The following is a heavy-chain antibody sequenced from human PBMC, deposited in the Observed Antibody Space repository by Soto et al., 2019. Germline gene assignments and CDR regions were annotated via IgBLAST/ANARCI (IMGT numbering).Heavy chain of an antibody. Sequence: QITLKESGPTLVKPTQTLTLTCTFSGFSLSTSGVGVGWIRQSPGKSLEWLALIYWNDDKLYSPSLQSRLTVNKDTSKNQVVLTMTHMDPVDTGTYYCAHRFGFGELLVWGQGATVTVSS. J-gene: IGHJ6*02. CDR3: AHRFGFGELLV. V-gene: IGHV2-5*01. CDR2: IYWNDDK. D-gene: IGHD3-10*01. CDR1: GFSLSTSGVG.